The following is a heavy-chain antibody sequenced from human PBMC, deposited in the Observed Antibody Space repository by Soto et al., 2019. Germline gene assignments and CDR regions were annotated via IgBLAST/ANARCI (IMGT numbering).Heavy chain of an antibody. CDR2: VVPKIASI. CDR1: GGTFSRYT. D-gene: IGHD1-20*01. CDR3: TRGGRESNWNDGNFEY. V-gene: IGHV1-69*08. J-gene: IGHJ4*02. Sequence: QVQLVQSGSEVKKPGSSVTVSCKATGGTFSRYTINWVRQAPGQGLEGMGRVVPKIASINFIRKFQGRLTLTADKSTRTSLLEVSSLRPEDTAVDYCTRGGRESNWNDGNFEYWGQGTQVTVSS.